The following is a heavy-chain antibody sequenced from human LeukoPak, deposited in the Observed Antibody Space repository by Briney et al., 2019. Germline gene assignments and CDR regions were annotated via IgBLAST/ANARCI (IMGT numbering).Heavy chain of an antibody. CDR3: KQKTEYEILNWFDP. CDR1: GYTFSGYY. V-gene: IGHV1-2*02. D-gene: IGHD3-9*01. CDR2: INPNSGGT. Sequence: ASVKVSCKASGYTFSGYYMHWARQASGQGLEWMGWINPNSGGTNYAQKFQGRVTMTRDTSISTAYMELSSLRSEDTAVFFFKQKTEYEILNWFDPWGQGTLVTVSS. J-gene: IGHJ5*02.